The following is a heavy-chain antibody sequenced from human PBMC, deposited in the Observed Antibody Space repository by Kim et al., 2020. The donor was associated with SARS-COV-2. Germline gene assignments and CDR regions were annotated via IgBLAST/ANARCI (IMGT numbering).Heavy chain of an antibody. CDR2: IYYSGST. CDR3: ARGKRTGPCSGGSCSTIGDY. CDR1: GGSISSGGYY. Sequence: SETLSLTCTVSGGSISSGGYYWSWIRQHPGKGLEWIGYIYYSGSTYYNPSLKSRVTISVDTSKNQFSLKLSSVTAADTAVYYCARGKRTGPCSGGSCSTIGDYWGQGTLVTVSS. V-gene: IGHV4-31*03. D-gene: IGHD2-15*01. J-gene: IGHJ4*02.